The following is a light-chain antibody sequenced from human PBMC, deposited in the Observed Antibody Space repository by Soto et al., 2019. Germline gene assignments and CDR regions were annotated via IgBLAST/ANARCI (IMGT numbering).Light chain of an antibody. J-gene: IGKJ1*01. CDR3: QHYNDWRWT. CDR1: QSISSK. Sequence: EIVMTQSPATLSVSPGEGATLSCRASQSISSKLAWYQQKPGQAPRLHIYGASTRATGVPARFSGSGSGTEFTLTISSLQSEDLAVYYCQHYNDWRWTFGQGTKVEI. V-gene: IGKV3-15*01. CDR2: GAS.